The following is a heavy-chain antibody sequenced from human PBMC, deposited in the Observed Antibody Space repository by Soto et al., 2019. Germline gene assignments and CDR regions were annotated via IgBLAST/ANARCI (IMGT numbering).Heavy chain of an antibody. J-gene: IGHJ4*02. CDR1: AFTFSSSE. V-gene: IGHV3-48*03. Sequence: GESLKISCAASAFTFSSSEMNWVRQAPGRGLEWVSYISGSGTTIYYAASVKGRFTISRDNAKNSLYLQMISLRAEDTAVHYCAREVAWRYDYWGQGTLVTVSS. CDR3: AREVAWRYDY. D-gene: IGHD1-1*01. CDR2: ISGSGTTI.